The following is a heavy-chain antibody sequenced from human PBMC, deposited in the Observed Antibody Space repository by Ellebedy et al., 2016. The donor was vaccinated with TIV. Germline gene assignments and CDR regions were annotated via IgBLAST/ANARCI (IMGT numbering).Heavy chain of an antibody. D-gene: IGHD4-23*01. CDR3: ARGVVTPGFLFDY. Sequence: AASVKVSCKASGYTFTSYGISWVRQAPGQGLEWMGRIIPILGIANYAQKFQGRVTITADKSTSTAYMELSSLRSEDTAVYYCARGVVTPGFLFDYWGQGTLVTVSS. CDR1: GYTFTSYG. CDR2: IIPILGIA. J-gene: IGHJ4*02. V-gene: IGHV1-69*04.